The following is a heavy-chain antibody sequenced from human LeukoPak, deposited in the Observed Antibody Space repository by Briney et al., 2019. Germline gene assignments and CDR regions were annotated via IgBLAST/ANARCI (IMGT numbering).Heavy chain of an antibody. CDR2: MSYDGSNK. CDR1: GFTLSIYG. J-gene: IGHJ4*02. D-gene: IGHD6-13*01. CDR3: ANSHTSSWYYCNH. V-gene: IGHV3-30*18. Sequence: GGSLRLSCAASGFTLSIYGMHWVRQAPGKGLEWVAVMSYDGSNKYYADSVKGRFTISRDNSKNTLYLQMNSLRTEDTAVYYCANSHTSSWYYCNHWGQGTLATVSS.